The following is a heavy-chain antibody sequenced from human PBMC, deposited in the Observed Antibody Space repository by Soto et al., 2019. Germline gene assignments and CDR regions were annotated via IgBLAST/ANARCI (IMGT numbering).Heavy chain of an antibody. D-gene: IGHD6-19*01. V-gene: IGHV4-59*01. CDR3: ARAPYSSGWPDS. CDR2: VSSTGST. Sequence: PSETLSLTCTVSGASITQYYWNWIRQSPGKGLEWIVSVSSTGSTVFNPSLTSRVTVSLDTSKNQFSLTLNSVTAADTAVYYCARAPYSSGWPDSWGQGTLVTVS. J-gene: IGHJ4*02. CDR1: GASITQYY.